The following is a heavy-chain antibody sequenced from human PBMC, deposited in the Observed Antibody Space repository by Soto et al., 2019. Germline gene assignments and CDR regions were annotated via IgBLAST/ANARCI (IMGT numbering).Heavy chain of an antibody. J-gene: IGHJ4*02. D-gene: IGHD1-26*01. CDR2: IIPIFGTA. Sequence: QVQLVQSGAEVKKPGSSVKVSCKASGGTFSSYSINWVRQAPGQGLEWMGAIIPIFGTANYARQFQGRVTITADESTRTAYMELSSLRSEDTAVYYCARDGGRHSGGIDYWGQGTLVTVSS. CDR3: ARDGGRHSGGIDY. V-gene: IGHV1-69*01. CDR1: GGTFSSYS.